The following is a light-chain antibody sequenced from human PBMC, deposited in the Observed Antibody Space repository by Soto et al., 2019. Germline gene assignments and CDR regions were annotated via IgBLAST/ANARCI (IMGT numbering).Light chain of an antibody. J-gene: IGKJ4*01. CDR2: DAS. Sequence: EIVMTHSPDTLSVSPWERATLSFRSSQSVSSNLALYQQKPGQAPRLLIYDASNRATGIPARFSGSGSGTDFTLTISSLEPEDFAVYYCQQRSNWLNFGGGTKVDIK. CDR3: QQRSNWLN. V-gene: IGKV3-11*01. CDR1: QSVSSN.